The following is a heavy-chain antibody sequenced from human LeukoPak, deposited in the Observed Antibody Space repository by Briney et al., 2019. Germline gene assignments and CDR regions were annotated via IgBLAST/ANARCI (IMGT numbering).Heavy chain of an antibody. CDR3: ARDAGNSGYGCDL. V-gene: IGHV3-48*01. D-gene: IGHD5-12*01. CDR1: GFIFSQYS. Sequence: PGGSLRLSCAASGFIFSQYSMNWVRQAPGKGLEWVSHIRSSSETFYADSVKGRFTISRDNARNSLYLQMNNLRGEDTAIYYCARDAGNSGYGCDLWGQGTLVTASS. CDR2: IRSSSET. J-gene: IGHJ5*02.